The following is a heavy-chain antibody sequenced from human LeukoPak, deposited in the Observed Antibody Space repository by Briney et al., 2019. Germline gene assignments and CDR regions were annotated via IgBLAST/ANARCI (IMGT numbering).Heavy chain of an antibody. J-gene: IGHJ6*02. CDR3: ARERVTIFGVVIIVHYYYGMDV. Sequence: GGSLRLSCAASGFTFSSYAMSWVRQAPGKGLEWVSAISGSGGSTYYADSVKGRFTISRDNSKNTLYLQMNSLRAEDTAVYYCARERVTIFGVVIIVHYYYGMDVWGQGTTVTVSS. CDR1: GFTFSSYA. D-gene: IGHD3-3*01. CDR2: ISGSGGST. V-gene: IGHV3-23*01.